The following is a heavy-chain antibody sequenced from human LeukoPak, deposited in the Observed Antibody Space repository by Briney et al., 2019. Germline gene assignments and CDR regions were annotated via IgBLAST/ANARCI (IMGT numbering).Heavy chain of an antibody. V-gene: IGHV5-51*01. Sequence: GESLKISCKASGYSFTNYYIGWVRQMPGKGLEWMGIIYPGDSGTRYSPSFQGQVTISADKSISTAYLQWSSLKASDTAMYYCARIPHYCGGDCYPAPFDYWGQGTLVTVSS. CDR3: ARIPHYCGGDCYPAPFDY. D-gene: IGHD2-21*02. CDR2: IYPGDSGT. CDR1: GYSFTNYY. J-gene: IGHJ4*02.